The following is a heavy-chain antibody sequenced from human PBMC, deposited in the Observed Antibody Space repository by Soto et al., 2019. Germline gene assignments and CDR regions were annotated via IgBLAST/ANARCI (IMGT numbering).Heavy chain of an antibody. D-gene: IGHD3-22*01. CDR3: ARQIYDSDTGPNFQYYFDS. J-gene: IGHJ4*02. CDR2: IDPSDSQT. Sequence: GESLTICSTCSGYSFFGYWSPWVRQKPGKGFEWMGRIDPSDSQTYYSPSFRGHVTISVTKSITTVFLQWSSLRASDTAMYYCARQIYDSDTGPNFQYYFDSWGQGTPVTVSS. CDR1: GYSFFGYW. V-gene: IGHV5-10-1*01.